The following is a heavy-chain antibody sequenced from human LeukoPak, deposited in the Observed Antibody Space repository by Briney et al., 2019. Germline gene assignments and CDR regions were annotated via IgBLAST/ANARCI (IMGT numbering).Heavy chain of an antibody. V-gene: IGHV4-59*01. J-gene: IGHJ5*02. CDR2: IYYSGST. D-gene: IGHD3-10*01. CDR1: GGSISSYY. CDR3: ARMMVRGVIYWFDP. Sequence: SETLSLTCTASGGSISSYYWSWIRQPPGKGLEWIGYIYYSGSTNYNPSLKSRVTISVDTSKNQFPLKLSSVTAADTAVYYCARMMVRGVIYWFDPWGQGTLVTVSS.